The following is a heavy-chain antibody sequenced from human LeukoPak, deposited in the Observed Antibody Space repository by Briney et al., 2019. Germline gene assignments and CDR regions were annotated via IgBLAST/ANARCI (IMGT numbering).Heavy chain of an antibody. CDR2: INHNGNVN. CDR1: GFTFSSYW. Sequence: GGSLRLSCAASGFTFSSYWMNWARQAPGKGLEWVASINHNGNVNYYVDFVKGRFTISRDNAKNSLYLQMSNLRAEDTAVYFCARGGGLDVWGQGATVTVSS. V-gene: IGHV3-7*03. CDR3: ARGGGLDV. J-gene: IGHJ6*02. D-gene: IGHD3-16*01.